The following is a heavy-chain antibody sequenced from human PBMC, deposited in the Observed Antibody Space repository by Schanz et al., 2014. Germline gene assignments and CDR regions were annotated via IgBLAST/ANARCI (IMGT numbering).Heavy chain of an antibody. D-gene: IGHD4-4*01. V-gene: IGHV3-33*06. CDR1: GFTFSAYG. CDR2: IWYDGNNK. Sequence: QVQLVESGGGVVQPGRSLRLSCAASGFTFSAYGMHWVRQAPGKGLEWVAVIWYDGNNKYYADSVKGRFTISRDNSKNTLHLQMNSLRAEDTALYYCAKDRQTTVNRVGYYYGMDVWGQGTTVTVSS. J-gene: IGHJ6*02. CDR3: AKDRQTTVNRVGYYYGMDV.